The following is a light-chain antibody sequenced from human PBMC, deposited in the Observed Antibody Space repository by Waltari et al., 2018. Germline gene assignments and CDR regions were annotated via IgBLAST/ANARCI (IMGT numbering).Light chain of an antibody. V-gene: IGKV1-5*03. J-gene: IGKJ2*01. Sequence: DIQMTQSPSTLSVSVGDRVTITCRARQNIITWLAWYQQKPGKPPRLLVHTASILETGVPSRFSGSGSGTTFTLTINSLQPDDFATYYCKQYDDFPSTFGQGTKLEI. CDR2: TAS. CDR3: KQYDDFPST. CDR1: QNIITW.